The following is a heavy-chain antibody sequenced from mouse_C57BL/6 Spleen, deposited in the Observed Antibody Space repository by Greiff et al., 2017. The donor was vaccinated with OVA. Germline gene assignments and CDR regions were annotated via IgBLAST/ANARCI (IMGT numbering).Heavy chain of an antibody. CDR1: GFTFSSYA. D-gene: IGHD3-1*01. V-gene: IGHV5-9-1*02. Sequence: EVKVVESGEGLVKPGGSLKLSCAASGFTFSSYAMSWVRQTPEKRLEWVAYISSGGDYIYYADTVKGRFTISRDNARNTLYLQMSSLKSEDTAMDYWTREGASRGFAYWGQGTLVTVSA. CDR2: ISSGGDYI. J-gene: IGHJ3*01. CDR3: TREGASRGFAY.